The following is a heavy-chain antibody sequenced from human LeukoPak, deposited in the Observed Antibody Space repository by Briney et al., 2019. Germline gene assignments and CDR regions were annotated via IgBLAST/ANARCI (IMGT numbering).Heavy chain of an antibody. CDR1: GGSFSGYY. Sequence: SETLSLTCAVYGGSFSGYYWSWIRQPPGKGLEWIGEINHSGSTNYNPSLKSRVTISVDTSKNQFSLKLSSVTAADTAVYYCARRGSLTLLRWGQGTLVTVSS. D-gene: IGHD3-9*01. CDR2: INHSGST. J-gene: IGHJ4*02. CDR3: ARRGSLTLLR. V-gene: IGHV4-34*01.